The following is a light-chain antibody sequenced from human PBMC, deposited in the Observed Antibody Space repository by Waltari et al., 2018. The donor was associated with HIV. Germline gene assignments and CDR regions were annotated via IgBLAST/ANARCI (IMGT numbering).Light chain of an antibody. V-gene: IGLV1-44*01. CDR1: IPDIGSNT. J-gene: IGLJ3*02. CDR2: SKD. CDR3: ATWDDSLDGPM. Sequence: QSLLTQPPSASGTPGQRVTISCSGSIPDIGSNTVNWYQQLPGTAPKLLIYSKDQRPSGVPDRFSGSKSGTSASLAISGLRSEDEADYYCATWDDSLDGPMFGGGTKLTVL.